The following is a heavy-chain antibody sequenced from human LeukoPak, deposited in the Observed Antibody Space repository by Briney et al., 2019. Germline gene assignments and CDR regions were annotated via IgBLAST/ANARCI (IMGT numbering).Heavy chain of an antibody. CDR1: GGSISSYY. Sequence: SETLSLTCTVSGGSISSYYWSWIRQPPGKGLEWIGYIYYSGSINYNPSLKSRVTISVDTSKNQFSLKLSSVTAADTAVYYCARRYCTSTSCLFDPWGQGTLVTVSS. J-gene: IGHJ5*02. CDR2: IYYSGSI. V-gene: IGHV4-59*08. D-gene: IGHD2-2*01. CDR3: ARRYCTSTSCLFDP.